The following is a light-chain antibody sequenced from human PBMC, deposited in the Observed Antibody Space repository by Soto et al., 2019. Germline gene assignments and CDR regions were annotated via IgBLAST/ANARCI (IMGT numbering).Light chain of an antibody. J-gene: IGLJ2*01. CDR2: VGTGGIVG. CDR1: SGYTNYK. V-gene: IGLV9-49*01. Sequence: QSVLTQPPSASASLGASVTLTCTLSSGYTNYKVDWYQQRPGKGPRFVMRVGTGGIVGSKGDGIPDRFSVLGSGLHRYLTIQNIQEEDESYYRCGADHGSGGNFVVVFGRGTKLTVL. CDR3: GADHGSGGNFVVV.